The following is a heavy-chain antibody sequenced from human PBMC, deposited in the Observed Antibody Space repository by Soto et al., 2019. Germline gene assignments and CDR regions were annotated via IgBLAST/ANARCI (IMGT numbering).Heavy chain of an antibody. V-gene: IGHV3-30*03. CDR2: ISYDARKK. J-gene: IGHJ4*02. Sequence: QVQLLESGGGVVQPGGSLRLSCAGSGFTFSNFGIHWVRQAPGKGLEWVGLISYDARKKYYADSVKGRFTLARDNSKNTLHLQMNSLRPGDTAIYYCARDPPLDYWGQRTLVIVSS. CDR3: ARDPPLDY. CDR1: GFTFSNFG.